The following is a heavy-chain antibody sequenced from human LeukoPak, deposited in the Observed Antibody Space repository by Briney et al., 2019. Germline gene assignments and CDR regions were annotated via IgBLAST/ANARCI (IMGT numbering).Heavy chain of an antibody. Sequence: PGGSLRLSCAASGFTFSTYNMNWVRQAPGKGLEWVSSITSSSSYIYYADSVKGRFTISRDNSKNTLYLQMNSLRAEDTAVYYCAKANSGYDYDYFDYWGQGTLVTVSS. CDR1: GFTFSTYN. CDR3: AKANSGYDYDYFDY. CDR2: ITSSSSYI. V-gene: IGHV3-21*04. D-gene: IGHD5-12*01. J-gene: IGHJ4*02.